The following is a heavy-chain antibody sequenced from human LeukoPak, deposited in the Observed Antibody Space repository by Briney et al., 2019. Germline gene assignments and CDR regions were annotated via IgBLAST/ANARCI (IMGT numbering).Heavy chain of an antibody. CDR3: AKEHSSGWSYFDY. V-gene: IGHV3-9*01. J-gene: IGHJ4*02. D-gene: IGHD6-19*01. CDR2: ISWNSGSI. Sequence: SLRLSCAASGFTFDDYAMHWVRQAPGKGLEWVSGISWNSGSIGYADSVKGRFTISRDNAKNSLYLQMNSLRAEDTALYYCAKEHSSGWSYFDYWGQGTLVTVSS. CDR1: GFTFDDYA.